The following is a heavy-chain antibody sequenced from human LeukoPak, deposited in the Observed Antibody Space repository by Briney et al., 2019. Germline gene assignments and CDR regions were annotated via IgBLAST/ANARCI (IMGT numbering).Heavy chain of an antibody. Sequence: SETLSLTCTVSGGSISSGGYYWSWIRQHPGKGLEWIGYIYYSGSTNYNPSLKSRVTISVDTSKNQFSLKLSSVTAADTAVYYCAREPKYYDFWSGHSHAMNYFDYWGQGTLVTVSS. CDR1: GGSISSGGYY. J-gene: IGHJ4*02. V-gene: IGHV4-31*03. D-gene: IGHD3-3*01. CDR3: AREPKYYDFWSGHSHAMNYFDY. CDR2: IYYSGST.